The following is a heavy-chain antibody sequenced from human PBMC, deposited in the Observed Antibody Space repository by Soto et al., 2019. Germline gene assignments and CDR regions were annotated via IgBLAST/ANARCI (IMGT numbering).Heavy chain of an antibody. CDR2: IYYSGST. D-gene: IGHD3-9*01. V-gene: IGHV4-59*01. Sequence: SETLSLTCTVSGDSISSYYWSWIRQPPGKGLEWIGYIYYSGSTNYNPSLKSRVTISIDTSNNQFSLNLNSVTAADTAVYYCASSHYDILTGFYPRYIDYWGQGTLVTVSS. J-gene: IGHJ4*02. CDR3: ASSHYDILTGFYPRYIDY. CDR1: GDSISSYY.